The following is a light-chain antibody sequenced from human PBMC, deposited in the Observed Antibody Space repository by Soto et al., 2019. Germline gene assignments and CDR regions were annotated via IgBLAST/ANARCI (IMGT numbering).Light chain of an antibody. J-gene: IGKJ4*01. CDR3: QQYYSYPPT. CDR1: QGISSY. Sequence: AIRMTQSPSSFSASTGDRVTITCRASQGISSYLAWYQQKPGKAPKLLIYAASTLQSGVPSRFSGSGSGTDFTLTISCLQSEDVATYYGQQYYSYPPTFGGGTKVEIK. CDR2: AAS. V-gene: IGKV1-8*01.